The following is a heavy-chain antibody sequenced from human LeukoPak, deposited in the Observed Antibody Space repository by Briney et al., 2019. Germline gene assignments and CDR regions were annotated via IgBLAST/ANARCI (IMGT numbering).Heavy chain of an antibody. V-gene: IGHV3-21*01. CDR2: ISSSSSYI. J-gene: IGHJ6*03. CDR3: ARAFSSGVNYCSSTSCYGEYYYMDV. CDR1: GFTFSSYS. D-gene: IGHD2-2*01. Sequence: GGSLRLSCAASGFTFSSYSMNWVRQAPGKGLEWVSSISSSSSYIYYADSVKGRFTISRDNAKNSLYLQMNSLRAEDTAVYYCARAFSSGVNYCSSTSCYGEYYYMDVWGKGTTVTVSS.